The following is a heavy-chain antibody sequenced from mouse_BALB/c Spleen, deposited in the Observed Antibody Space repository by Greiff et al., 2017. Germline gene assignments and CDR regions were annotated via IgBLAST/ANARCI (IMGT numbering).Heavy chain of an antibody. V-gene: IGHV1S81*02. CDR2: INPSNGGT. Sequence: QVQLQQSGAELVKPGASVKLSCKASGYTFTSYYMYWVKQRPGQGLEWIGEINPSNGGTNFNEKFKSKATLTVDKSSSTAYMQLSSLTSEDSAVYYCTRWGVYDYDGWFAYWGQGTLVTVSA. J-gene: IGHJ3*01. CDR3: TRWGVYDYDGWFAY. D-gene: IGHD2-4*01. CDR1: GYTFTSYY.